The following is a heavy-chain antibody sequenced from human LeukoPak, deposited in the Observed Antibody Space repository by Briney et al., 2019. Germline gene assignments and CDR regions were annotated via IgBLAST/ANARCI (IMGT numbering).Heavy chain of an antibody. CDR1: GFTFSSYW. CDR3: ARGRTRADYYYGMDV. CDR2: INSDGSST. J-gene: IGHJ6*04. Sequence: PGGSLRLSCAASGFTFSSYWMHWVRQAPGKGLVWVSRINSDGSSTSYADSVKARFTISRDNAKNTLYLQMNSLRAEDTAVYYCARGRTRADYYYGMDVWGKGTTVTVSS. V-gene: IGHV3-74*01.